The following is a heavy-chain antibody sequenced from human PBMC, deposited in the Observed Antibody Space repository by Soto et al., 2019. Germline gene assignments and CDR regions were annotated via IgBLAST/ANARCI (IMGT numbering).Heavy chain of an antibody. V-gene: IGHV1-8*01. CDR3: ARVAQGQWLVY. J-gene: IGHJ4*02. CDR2: MNPNSGNT. D-gene: IGHD6-19*01. Sequence: QVQLVQSGAEVKKPGASMKVSCKASGYTFTNYDINWVRQASGQGLEWMGWMNPNSGNTGYAQKYQGTVTMTRNTSITTAFMELNTLTSDDTAVYYCARVAQGQWLVYWGQGTLVTVSS. CDR1: GYTFTNYD.